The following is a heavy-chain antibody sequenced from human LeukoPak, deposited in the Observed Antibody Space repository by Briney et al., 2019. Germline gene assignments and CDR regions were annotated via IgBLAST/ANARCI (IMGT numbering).Heavy chain of an antibody. V-gene: IGHV4-34*01. CDR3: ARENGDYSFYYYYMDV. CDR1: GGSFSGYY. J-gene: IGHJ6*03. D-gene: IGHD4-17*01. Sequence: PSETLSLTCAVYGGSFSGYYWSWIRQPPGKGLEWLGEINHSGSTNYNPSLKSRVTISVDTSKNQFSLKLSSVSAADTAVYYCARENGDYSFYYYYMDVWGKGTTVTVSS. CDR2: INHSGST.